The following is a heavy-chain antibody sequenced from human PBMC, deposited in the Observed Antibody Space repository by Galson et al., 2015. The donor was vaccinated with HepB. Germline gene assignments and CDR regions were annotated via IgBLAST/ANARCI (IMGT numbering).Heavy chain of an antibody. CDR3: AREVRQLDEDYYYYYGMDV. CDR2: IKQDGSEK. D-gene: IGHD6-13*01. J-gene: IGHJ6*02. V-gene: IGHV3-7*01. Sequence: SLRLSCAASGFTFSSYWMSWVRQAPGKGLEWVANIKQDGSEKYYVDSVKGRFTISRDNAKNSLYLQMNSLRAEDTAVYYCAREVRQLDEDYYYYYGMDVWGQGTTVTVSS. CDR1: GFTFSSYW.